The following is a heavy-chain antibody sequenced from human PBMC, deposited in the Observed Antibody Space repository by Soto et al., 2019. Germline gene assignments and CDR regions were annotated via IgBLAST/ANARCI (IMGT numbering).Heavy chain of an antibody. D-gene: IGHD6-13*01. CDR3: ARSSVAAAVTLGN. V-gene: IGHV1-69*02. Sequence: VQLVQSGAEVKKPGSSVKVSCKASGGTLNSYTINWVRQAPGHGPEWLGRIIPVLGVANYAQTFQGRVTITADKSTITVYMELTSLRSEDTAVYYCARSSVAAAVTLGNWGPGTLVTVSS. CDR1: GGTLNSYT. J-gene: IGHJ4*02. CDR2: IIPVLGVA.